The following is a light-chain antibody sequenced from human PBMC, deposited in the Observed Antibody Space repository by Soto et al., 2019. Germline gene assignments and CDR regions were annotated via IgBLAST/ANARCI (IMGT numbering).Light chain of an antibody. CDR3: QQYTGPPTT. J-gene: IGKJ5*01. Sequence: EINFTQSPDTLSLSPGERDTLSCRASQTVSSNYLAWCQQRPGQAPRLLIYGASTRAAGIPDRFSGSGSGTDFTLTITRLEPEDSAVYFCQQYTGPPTTFGQGTRLEIK. V-gene: IGKV3-20*01. CDR2: GAS. CDR1: QTVSSNY.